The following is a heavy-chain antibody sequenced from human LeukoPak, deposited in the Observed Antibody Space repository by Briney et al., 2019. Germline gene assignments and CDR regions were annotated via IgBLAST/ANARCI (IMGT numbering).Heavy chain of an antibody. CDR3: ARDRPYGDLDGFDF. V-gene: IGHV3-33*08. Sequence: PGGSLRLSCTAYGFTSRNYGMHWVRQAPGKGLEWVAVIWYDGSNKYYADSVKGRFTISRDNSKNTLYLQMNNLRAEDTAVYYCARDRPYGDLDGFDFWGQGVLVTVSS. D-gene: IGHD2-21*02. J-gene: IGHJ4*02. CDR2: IWYDGSNK. CDR1: GFTSRNYG.